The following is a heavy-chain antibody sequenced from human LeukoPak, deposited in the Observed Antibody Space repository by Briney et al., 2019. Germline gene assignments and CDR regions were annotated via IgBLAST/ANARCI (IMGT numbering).Heavy chain of an antibody. CDR1: GFTFSSYA. D-gene: IGHD3-22*01. CDR3: ARDQYYYYDSSGYYPSFDY. V-gene: IGHV3-30*04. Sequence: GGSLRLSCAASGFTFSSYAMHWVRQAPGKGLEWVAVISYDGSNKYYADSVKGRFTISRGNSKNTLYLQMNSLRAEDTAVYYCARDQYYYYDSSGYYPSFDYWGQGTLVTVSS. J-gene: IGHJ4*02. CDR2: ISYDGSNK.